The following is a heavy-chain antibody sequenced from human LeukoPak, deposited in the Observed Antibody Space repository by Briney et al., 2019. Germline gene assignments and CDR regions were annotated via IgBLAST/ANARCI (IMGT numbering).Heavy chain of an antibody. CDR2: ISAYNGNT. CDR1: GYTFTSHG. CDR3: ARAEVDYDFWSGYSGIKSSFDY. J-gene: IGHJ4*02. V-gene: IGHV1-18*01. Sequence: VASVKVSCKASGYTFTSHGISWVRQAPGQGLEWMGWISAYNGNTNYAQKLQGRVTMTTDTSTSTAYMELRSLRSDDTAVYYCARAEVDYDFWSGYSGIKSSFDYWGQGTLVTVSS. D-gene: IGHD3-3*01.